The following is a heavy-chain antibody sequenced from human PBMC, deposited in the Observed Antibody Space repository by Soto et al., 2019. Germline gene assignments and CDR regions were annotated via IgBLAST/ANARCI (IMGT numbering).Heavy chain of an antibody. D-gene: IGHD6-13*01. J-gene: IGHJ6*02. CDR1: GFTFSSYA. CDR2: ISYDGSNK. V-gene: IGHV3-30-3*01. CDR3: GRDSSSRWYPDYSYGMDV. Sequence: QVQLVESGGGVVQPGRSLRLSCAASGFTFSSYAMHWVRQAPGKGLEWVAVISYDGSNKYYADSVKGRFTISRDNSKTTLYLQMNSLRAGDTAVYYCGRDSSSRWYPDYSYGMDVWGQGPTVTVSS.